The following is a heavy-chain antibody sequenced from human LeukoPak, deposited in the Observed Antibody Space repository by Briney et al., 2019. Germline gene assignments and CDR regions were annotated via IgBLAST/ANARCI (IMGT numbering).Heavy chain of an antibody. CDR1: GFTFSSYS. J-gene: IGHJ4*02. V-gene: IGHV3-48*04. CDR3: ARDWGY. D-gene: IGHD3-16*01. Sequence: GGSLRLSCAVSGFTFSSYSMNWVRRAPGKGLEWVSYISSSSSTIYYADSVKGRFTISRDNAKNSLYLQMNSLRAEDTAVYYCARDWGYWGQGTLVTVSS. CDR2: ISSSSSTI.